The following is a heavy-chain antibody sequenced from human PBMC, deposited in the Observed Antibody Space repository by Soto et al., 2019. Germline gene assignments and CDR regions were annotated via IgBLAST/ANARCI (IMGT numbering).Heavy chain of an antibody. Sequence: EVQLVESGGGLVQPGGSLRLSWEASGFTFRSHWMHWVRHAPGMGLVCVSRIASDGKSTGYAASVRGRYTISRDNAKSALSLQMGSMRAEDTAVYYCAREGAYYKDYSEYWGQGPQVTVSS. J-gene: IGHJ4*02. CDR2: IASDGKST. V-gene: IGHV3-74*01. D-gene: IGHD3-10*01. CDR1: GFTFRSHW. CDR3: AREGAYYKDYSEY.